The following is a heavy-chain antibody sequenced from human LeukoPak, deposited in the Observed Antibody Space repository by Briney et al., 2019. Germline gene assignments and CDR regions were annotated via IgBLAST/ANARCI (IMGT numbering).Heavy chain of an antibody. CDR1: GYTLTGYY. CDR3: AREYSSSSLDY. J-gene: IGHJ4*02. V-gene: IGHV1-2*02. CDR2: INPNSGGT. Sequence: ASVKVSCKASGYTLTGYYMHWVRQAPGQGLEWMGWINPNSGGTNYAQKFQGRVTMTRDTSISTAYMELRRLRSDDTAVYYCAREYSSSSLDYWGQGTLVTVSS. D-gene: IGHD6-6*01.